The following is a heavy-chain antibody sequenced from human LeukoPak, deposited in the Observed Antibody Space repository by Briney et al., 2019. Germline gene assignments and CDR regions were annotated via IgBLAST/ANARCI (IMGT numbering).Heavy chain of an antibody. CDR2: ISYDGSNK. CDR3: AKVQRPGYRSSCLDY. J-gene: IGHJ4*02. V-gene: IGHV3-30*18. CDR1: GFTFSSYG. Sequence: PGRSLRLSCAASGFTFSSYGMHWVRQAPGKGLEWVAVISYDGSNKYYADFVKGRFTISRDNSKNTLYLQMNSLRAEDTAVYYCAKVQRPGYRSSCLDYWGQGTLVTVSS. D-gene: IGHD6-13*01.